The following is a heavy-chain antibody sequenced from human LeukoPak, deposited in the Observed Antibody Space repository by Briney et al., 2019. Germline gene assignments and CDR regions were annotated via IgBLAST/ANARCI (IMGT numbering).Heavy chain of an antibody. CDR1: GFTFSSYS. J-gene: IGHJ4*02. D-gene: IGHD3-9*01. CDR2: ISSSSSYI. CDR3: AREGGYFDYYFDY. Sequence: GGSLRLSCAASGFTFSSYSMNWVRQAPGKGLEWVSSISSSSSYIYYADSVKGRFTISRDNAKNSLYLQMNSPRAEDTAVYYCAREGGYFDYYFDYWGQGTLVTVSS. V-gene: IGHV3-21*01.